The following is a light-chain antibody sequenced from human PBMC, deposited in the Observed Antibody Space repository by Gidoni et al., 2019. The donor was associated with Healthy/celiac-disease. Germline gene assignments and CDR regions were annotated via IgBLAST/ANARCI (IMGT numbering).Light chain of an antibody. V-gene: IGLV2-8*01. Sequence: QSALTQPPSASGSPGQSVTISCTGTSSDVGGYNYVSWYQQHPGNAPKLMIYEVSKRPSGVPDRFFGSKSGNTASLTVSGLQAEDEADYYCISYAGSNVVFGGGTKLTVL. CDR3: ISYAGSNVV. CDR1: SSDVGGYNY. J-gene: IGLJ2*01. CDR2: EVS.